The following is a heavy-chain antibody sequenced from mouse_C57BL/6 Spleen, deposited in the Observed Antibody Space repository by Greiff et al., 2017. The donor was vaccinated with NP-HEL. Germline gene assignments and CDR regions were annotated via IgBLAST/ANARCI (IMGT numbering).Heavy chain of an antibody. CDR2: IHPNSGST. J-gene: IGHJ2*01. CDR1: GYTFTSYW. Sequence: VKLQQPGAELVKPGASVKLSCKASGYTFTSYWMHWVKQRPGQGLEWIGMIHPNSGSTNYNEKFKSKATLTVDKSSSTAYMQLSSLTSEDSAVYYCARGGNWDYYFDYWGQGTTLTVSS. D-gene: IGHD4-1*01. V-gene: IGHV1-64*01. CDR3: ARGGNWDYYFDY.